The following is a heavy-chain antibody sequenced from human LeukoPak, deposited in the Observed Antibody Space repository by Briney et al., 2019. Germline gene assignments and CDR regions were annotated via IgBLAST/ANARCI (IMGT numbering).Heavy chain of an antibody. CDR3: ARGNRAFDI. CDR1: GFTFSSYG. Sequence: GGSLRLSCAASGFTFSSYGMSWVRQAPGKGLEWVDNIKQDGSEKYYVDSVKGRFTISRDNAKNSLYLQMNSLRAEDTAVYYCARGNRAFDIWGQGTMVTVSS. J-gene: IGHJ3*02. V-gene: IGHV3-7*04. CDR2: IKQDGSEK.